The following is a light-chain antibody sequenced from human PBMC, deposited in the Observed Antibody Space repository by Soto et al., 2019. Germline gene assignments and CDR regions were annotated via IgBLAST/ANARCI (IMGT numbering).Light chain of an antibody. CDR2: DAS. J-gene: IGKJ1*01. Sequence: EKVLTQSPATLSLSPGERATLSCRASQSVSSYLAWYQQKPGQAPRLLIYDASNRATGIPARFSGSGSGTDFTLTISSLEPEDFAVYYCQQYNNWPRTFGQGTKVDIK. CDR1: QSVSSY. V-gene: IGKV3-11*01. CDR3: QQYNNWPRT.